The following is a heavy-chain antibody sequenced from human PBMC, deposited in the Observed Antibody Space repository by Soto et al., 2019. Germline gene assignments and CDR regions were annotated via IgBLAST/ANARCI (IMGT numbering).Heavy chain of an antibody. J-gene: IGHJ4*02. CDR2: ISSSGTA. V-gene: IGHV3-66*01. Sequence: PGGSLRLSCAASGFTVSNLYMTGIRQAPGMGLEWVSVISSSGTAYYADSVRGRFTISRDSSKNTVNLQMNSLRAEDTAVYYCARAPWAADYWGQGTLLTVSS. CDR3: ARAPWAADY. D-gene: IGHD3-16*01. CDR1: GFTVSNLY.